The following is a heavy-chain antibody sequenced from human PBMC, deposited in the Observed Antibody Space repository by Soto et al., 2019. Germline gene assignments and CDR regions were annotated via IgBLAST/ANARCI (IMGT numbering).Heavy chain of an antibody. CDR2: INPSGGST. J-gene: IGHJ4*02. V-gene: IGHV1-46*01. Sequence: GPVKVSCKASGYTFTSYYMHWVRQAPGQGLEWMGIINPSGGSTSYAQKFQGRVTMTRDTSTSTVYMELSSLRSEDTAVYYCARDHHGDYSSDYWGQGTLVTISS. CDR1: GYTFTSYY. D-gene: IGHD2-21*02. CDR3: ARDHHGDYSSDY.